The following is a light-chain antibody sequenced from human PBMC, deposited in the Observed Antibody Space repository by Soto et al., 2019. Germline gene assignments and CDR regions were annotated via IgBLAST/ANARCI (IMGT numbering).Light chain of an antibody. CDR3: QQYGSSRWT. V-gene: IGKV3-20*01. Sequence: EIVLTQSPGTLSLSPGERATLPCRASQSVKSSYLAWYQQKPGQAPRLLIYGASSRATGIPDRFSGSGSGTDFTLTISRLEPEDFAVYYCQQYGSSRWTFGQGTKVDI. CDR1: QSVKSSY. J-gene: IGKJ1*01. CDR2: GAS.